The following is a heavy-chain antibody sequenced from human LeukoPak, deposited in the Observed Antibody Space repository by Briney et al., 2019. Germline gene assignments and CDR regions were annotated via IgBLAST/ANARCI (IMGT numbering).Heavy chain of an antibody. D-gene: IGHD4-17*01. CDR1: GFIFSSYW. Sequence: GGSLRLSCAASGFIFSSYWMSWVPQAPGKGLEWVANIKQDGSEKYYVDSVKGRFTISRDNAKHSLYLQMNSLRAEDTAVYYCARDRLYGPPDYWGQGTLVTVSS. J-gene: IGHJ4*02. CDR2: IKQDGSEK. V-gene: IGHV3-7*01. CDR3: ARDRLYGPPDY.